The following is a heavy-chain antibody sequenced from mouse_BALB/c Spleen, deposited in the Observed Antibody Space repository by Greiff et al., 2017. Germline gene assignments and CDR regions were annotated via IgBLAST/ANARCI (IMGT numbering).Heavy chain of an antibody. D-gene: IGHD4-1*01. CDR2: ISSGGSYT. V-gene: IGHV5-6-4*01. Sequence: EVKLVESGGGLVKPGGSLKLSCAASGFTFSSYTMSWVRQTPEKRLEWVATISSGGSYTYYPDSVKGRFPISRDNAKNTLYLQMSSLKSEDTAMYYCTRDGGELGRFYAMDYWGQGTLVTVSA. CDR3: TRDGGELGRFYAMDY. CDR1: GFTFSSYT. J-gene: IGHJ3*01.